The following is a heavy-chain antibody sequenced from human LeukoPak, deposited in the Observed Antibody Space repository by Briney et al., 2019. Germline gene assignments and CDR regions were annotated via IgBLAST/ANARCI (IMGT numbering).Heavy chain of an antibody. V-gene: IGHV4-39*01. J-gene: IGHJ3*02. CDR2: IYYSGST. Sequence: PSETLSLTCTVSGGSISSSSYYWGWIRQPPGKGQEWIGSIYYSGSTYYNPSLKSRVTISVDTSKNQFSLKLSSVTAADTAVYYCAITRGSSTSRGAFDIWGQGTMVTVSS. D-gene: IGHD2-2*01. CDR3: AITRGSSTSRGAFDI. CDR1: GGSISSSSYY.